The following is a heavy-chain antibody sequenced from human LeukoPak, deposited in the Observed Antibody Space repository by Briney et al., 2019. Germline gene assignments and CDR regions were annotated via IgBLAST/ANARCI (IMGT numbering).Heavy chain of an antibody. CDR3: YPSPAVYQRKLRRWFDP. CDR2: MNLNSGNT. V-gene: IGHV1-8*01. CDR1: GYTFTSYD. D-gene: IGHD1-7*01. Sequence: ASVKVSCKASGYTFTSYDINWGRQATGQGLEWMGWMNLNSGNTGYAQKFQGRVTMTRNTSISTAYMELSSLRSEDTAVYYCYPSPAVYQRKLRRWFDPWGQGTLVTVSS. J-gene: IGHJ5*02.